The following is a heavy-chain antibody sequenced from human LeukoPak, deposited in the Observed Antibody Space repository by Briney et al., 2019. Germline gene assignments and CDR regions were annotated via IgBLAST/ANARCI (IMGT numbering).Heavy chain of an antibody. CDR1: GFIVSNYW. Sequence: GGSLRLSCEASGFIVSNYWMSWVRQAPGKGLEWVANIKQDGSVKNYVDSMEGRFIISRDNAKNLLYLQMNRLGAEDTAVYYCVRTSRSISSDYWGQGTQVTVSS. D-gene: IGHD3-3*02. J-gene: IGHJ4*02. CDR2: IKQDGSVK. CDR3: VRTSRSISSDY. V-gene: IGHV3-7*01.